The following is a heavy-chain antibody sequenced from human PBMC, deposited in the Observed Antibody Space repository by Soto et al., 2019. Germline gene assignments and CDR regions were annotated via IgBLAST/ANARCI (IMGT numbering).Heavy chain of an antibody. V-gene: IGHV3-30-3*01. J-gene: IGHJ4*02. CDR2: VSFDGVNK. CDR3: TRDPDLIEAAGNYFDY. CDR1: GFTLNTYS. D-gene: IGHD6-13*01. Sequence: GGSLRLSCSVSGFTLNTYSMHWVRQAPGKGLEWVAVVSFDGVNKHYRDSVKGRFTISRDIAKNMLYLQMTSLRLEDTALYYCTRDPDLIEAAGNYFDYWGQGTLVTVSS.